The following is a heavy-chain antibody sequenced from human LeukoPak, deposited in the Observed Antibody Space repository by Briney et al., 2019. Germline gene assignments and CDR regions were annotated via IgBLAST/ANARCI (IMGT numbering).Heavy chain of an antibody. CDR3: ARDLPSMARLYYFDY. J-gene: IGHJ4*02. V-gene: IGHV4-38-2*02. CDR2: IYHSGST. Sequence: PSETLSLTCTVSNYSLSSGYYWGWIRQPPGKGLEWIGSIYHSGSTYYNPSLKSRVTISVDTSKNQFSLKLSSVTAADTAVYYCARDLPSMARLYYFDYWGQGTLVTVSS. CDR1: NYSLSSGYY. D-gene: IGHD2-8*01.